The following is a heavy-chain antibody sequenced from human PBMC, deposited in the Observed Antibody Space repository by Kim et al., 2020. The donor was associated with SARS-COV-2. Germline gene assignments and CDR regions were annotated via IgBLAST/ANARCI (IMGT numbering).Heavy chain of an antibody. CDR3: AKDNSIISSWPDY. D-gene: IGHD6-13*01. Sequence: GGSLRLSCAASGFTFDDYAMHWVRQAPGKGLEWVSGISWNSGSIGYADSVKGRFTISRDNAKNSLYLQMNSLRAEDTALYYCAKDNSIISSWPDYWGQGTLVTVSS. CDR1: GFTFDDYA. J-gene: IGHJ4*02. CDR2: ISWNSGSI. V-gene: IGHV3-9*01.